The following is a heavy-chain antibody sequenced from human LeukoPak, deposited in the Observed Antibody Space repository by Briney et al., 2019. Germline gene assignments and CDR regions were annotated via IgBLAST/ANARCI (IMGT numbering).Heavy chain of an antibody. V-gene: IGHV1-3*01. CDR2: INSGNGDT. D-gene: IGHD2-2*01. CDR3: ARGDCSNCYNTDV. Sequence: ASVKVSCKASGYIFTNYAMHWVRQAPGQRPGWMGWINSGNGDTKYSQTFRDRVTITRDTSASTAYMELSSLRSEDTAVYYCARGDCSNCYNTDVWGKGTTVTVSS. CDR1: GYIFTNYA. J-gene: IGHJ6*04.